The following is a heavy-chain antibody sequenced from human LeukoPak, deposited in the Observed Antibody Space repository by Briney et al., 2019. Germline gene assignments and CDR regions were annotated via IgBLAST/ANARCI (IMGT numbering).Heavy chain of an antibody. Sequence: PGGSLRLSCAASGFTFSSYGMHWVRQAPGKGLEWVEFIRYDGSNKYYADSVKGRFTISRDNSKNTLYLQMNSLRAEDTAVYYCAKDRRQWELLGYFDYWGQGTLVTVSS. J-gene: IGHJ4*02. CDR3: AKDRRQWELLGYFDY. CDR1: GFTFSSYG. CDR2: IRYDGSNK. D-gene: IGHD1-26*01. V-gene: IGHV3-30*02.